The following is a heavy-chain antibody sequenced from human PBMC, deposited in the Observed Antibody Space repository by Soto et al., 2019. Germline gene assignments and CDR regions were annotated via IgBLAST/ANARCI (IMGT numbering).Heavy chain of an antibody. V-gene: IGHV1-3*01. Sequence: ASVKVSCKASGYTFTSYAMHWVRQAPGQRLEWMGWINAGNGNTKYSQKFQGRVTITRDTSASTAYMELSSLRSEDTAVYYCAREVTVPRYYYYYYMDVWGKGTTVTVSS. CDR2: INAGNGNT. CDR1: GYTFTSYA. J-gene: IGHJ6*03. CDR3: AREVTVPRYYYYYYMDV. D-gene: IGHD1-1*01.